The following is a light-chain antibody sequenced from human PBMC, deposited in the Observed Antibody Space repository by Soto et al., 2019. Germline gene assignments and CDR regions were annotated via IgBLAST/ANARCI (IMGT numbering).Light chain of an antibody. CDR2: GAS. V-gene: IGKV3-15*01. Sequence: EIVMTQSPATLSVSPGERATLSCSASQSVSSNFAWYQQKPGQAPRLLIYGASTRATGIPARFSGSGSGTEFTLTISRLQSEDFAVYYCQQYNNWPPAFGGGTKVEIK. J-gene: IGKJ4*01. CDR3: QQYNNWPPA. CDR1: QSVSSN.